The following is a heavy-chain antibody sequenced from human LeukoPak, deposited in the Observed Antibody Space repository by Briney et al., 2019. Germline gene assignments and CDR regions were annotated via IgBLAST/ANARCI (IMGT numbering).Heavy chain of an antibody. V-gene: IGHV3-7*01. CDR1: GFTFSSYW. D-gene: IGHD1-26*01. CDR2: IKQDGSEK. J-gene: IGHJ4*02. Sequence: HPGGSLRLSCAASGFTFSSYWMSWVRQAPGKGLEWVANIKQDGSEKYYVDSVKGRFTISRDNAKNSLYLQMNSLRAEDTAIYYCTRDRVGANPKNFDYWGQGTLVTVSS. CDR3: TRDRVGANPKNFDY.